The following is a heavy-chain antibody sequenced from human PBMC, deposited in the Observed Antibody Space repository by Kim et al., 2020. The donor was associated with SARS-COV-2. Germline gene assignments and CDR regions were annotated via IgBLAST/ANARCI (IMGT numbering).Heavy chain of an antibody. D-gene: IGHD5-18*01. V-gene: IGHV3-74*01. CDR3: ARGGGYSYGGFDY. CDR1: GFTFSGYW. J-gene: IGHJ4*02. Sequence: GGSLRLSCAASGFTFSGYWMHWVRQAPGKGLVWVSRINGDGSSTSYADSVKGRFTISRDNAKNTLYLQMNSLRAEDTAVYYCARGGGYSYGGFDYWGQGTLVTVSS. CDR2: INGDGSST.